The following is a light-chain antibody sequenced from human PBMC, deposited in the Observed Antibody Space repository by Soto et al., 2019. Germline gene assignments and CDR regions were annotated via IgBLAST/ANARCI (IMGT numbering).Light chain of an antibody. CDR3: QQYGSSPPWT. V-gene: IGKV3-20*01. Sequence: EIVLTQSPGTLSLSPGDRATLSCRASQSVSSSYLAWYQQNPGQAPRLLIYGASSRATGTPDRFSGSGSGTDFTLTISRLEPEDFAVYDCQQYGSSPPWTFGQGTKVEIK. CDR1: QSVSSSY. J-gene: IGKJ1*01. CDR2: GAS.